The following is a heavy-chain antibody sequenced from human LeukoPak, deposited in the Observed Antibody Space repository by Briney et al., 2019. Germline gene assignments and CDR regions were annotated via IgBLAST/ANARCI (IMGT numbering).Heavy chain of an antibody. CDR1: GFTFSSYA. CDR3: ARHASPGSSALLYYFDY. CDR2: INHSGST. V-gene: IGHV4-34*01. Sequence: PGGSLRLSCAASGFTFSSYAMNWVRQAPGKGLEWIGEINHSGSTNYNPSLKSRVTISVDTSKNQFSLKLSSVTAADTAVYYCARHASPGSSALLYYFDYWGQGTLVTVSS. J-gene: IGHJ4*02. D-gene: IGHD2-2*01.